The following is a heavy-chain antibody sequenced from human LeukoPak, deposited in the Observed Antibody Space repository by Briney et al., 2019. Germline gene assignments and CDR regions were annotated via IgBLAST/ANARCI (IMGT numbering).Heavy chain of an antibody. V-gene: IGHV4-30-2*01. J-gene: IGHJ3*02. CDR2: IYHSGST. D-gene: IGHD2-2*01. CDR3: AREGIVVVPAAGPIDAFDI. CDR1: GGSISSGGYY. Sequence: SQTPSLTCTVSGGSISSGGYYWSWIRQPPGKGLEWIGYIYHSGSTYYNPSLKSRVTISVDRSKNQFSLKLSSVTAADTAVYYCAREGIVVVPAAGPIDAFDIWGQGTKVTVSS.